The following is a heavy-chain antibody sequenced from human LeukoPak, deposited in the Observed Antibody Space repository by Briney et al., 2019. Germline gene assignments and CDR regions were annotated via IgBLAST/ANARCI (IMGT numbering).Heavy chain of an antibody. Sequence: GSSVKVSCKASGYTFTSYDINWVRQATGQGLEWMGWMNPNSGNTGYAQKFQGRVTITRNTSISTAYMELSSLRSEDTAVYYCARELAYGSGSINWFDPWGQGTLVTVSS. CDR1: GYTFTSYD. V-gene: IGHV1-8*03. CDR3: ARELAYGSGSINWFDP. CDR2: MNPNSGNT. D-gene: IGHD3-10*01. J-gene: IGHJ5*02.